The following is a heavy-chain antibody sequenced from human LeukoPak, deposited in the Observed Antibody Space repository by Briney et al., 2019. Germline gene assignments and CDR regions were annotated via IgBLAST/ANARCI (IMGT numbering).Heavy chain of an antibody. Sequence: GGSLRLSCAASGFTFSSYSMNWVRQAPGKGLEWVSYISSSSTIYYADSVKGRFTISRDNAKNSLYLQMNSLRAEDTAVYYCARASGTYSGSYWGQGTLVTVSS. CDR1: GFTFSSYS. CDR3: ARASGTYSGSY. J-gene: IGHJ4*02. CDR2: ISSSSTI. V-gene: IGHV3-48*01. D-gene: IGHD1-26*01.